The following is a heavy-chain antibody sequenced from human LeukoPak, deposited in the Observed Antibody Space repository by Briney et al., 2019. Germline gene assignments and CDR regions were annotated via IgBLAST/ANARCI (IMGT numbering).Heavy chain of an antibody. CDR2: TYFRSEWHT. Sequence: SQTLSLTCDVSGNTLSNKNGAWNWIRQSPSSGLEWLGRTYFRSEWHTDYAVSVKGRIAITADTSKNQFSLQLASVTPEDTAVYYASGWALSWGQGSLVTVSS. CDR1: GNTLSNKNGA. J-gene: IGHJ5*02. V-gene: IGHV6-1*01. CDR3: SGWALS. D-gene: IGHD1-26*01.